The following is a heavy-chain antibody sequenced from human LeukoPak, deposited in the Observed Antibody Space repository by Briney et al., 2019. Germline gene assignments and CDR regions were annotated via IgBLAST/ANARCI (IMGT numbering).Heavy chain of an antibody. Sequence: PSETLSLTCTVSGGSFSSYYRSWIRQPPGKGLEWIAYLFYSGSTDYSPSLESRVTISIDTSKNQFSLKLRSVTAADTAVYYCATDAEIRVVTYIAYCGQGTLVTVSS. V-gene: IGHV4-59*01. D-gene: IGHD2-15*01. CDR2: LFYSGST. J-gene: IGHJ4*02. CDR1: GGSFSSYY. CDR3: ATDAEIRVVTYIAY.